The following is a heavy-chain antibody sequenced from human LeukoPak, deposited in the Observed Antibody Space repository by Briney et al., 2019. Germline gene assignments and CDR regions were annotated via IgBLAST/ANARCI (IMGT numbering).Heavy chain of an antibody. CDR3: ARELWALDY. CDR1: GFTFRTYW. J-gene: IGHJ4*02. Sequence: PGGSLRHSCAASGFTFRTYWMHWVRQAPGKGLAWVARIKTDGSFTEYADSVKGRFIIFRDNARNTLTLQMNSLGDEDTAVYYCARELWALDYWGQGTLVTVSS. D-gene: IGHD1-26*01. V-gene: IGHV3-74*01. CDR2: IKTDGSFT.